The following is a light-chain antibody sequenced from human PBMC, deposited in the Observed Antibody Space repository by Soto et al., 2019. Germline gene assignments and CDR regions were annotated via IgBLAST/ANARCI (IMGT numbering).Light chain of an antibody. CDR3: AAWDDSLNVYV. CDR1: SSNIGSNT. J-gene: IGLJ1*01. V-gene: IGLV1-44*01. Sequence: QSVLTQPPSASGTPGQRVTISCSGSSSNIGSNTVNWYQQLPGTAPKLLIYSNNQRPSGVPDRFSGSKSGTSASLAISGIQSEDEADYYCAAWDDSLNVYVFGTGTKVTAL. CDR2: SNN.